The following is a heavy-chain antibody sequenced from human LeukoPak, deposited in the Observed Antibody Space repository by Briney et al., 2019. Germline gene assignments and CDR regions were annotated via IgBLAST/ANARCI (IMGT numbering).Heavy chain of an antibody. CDR3: ARVELGYCSGGSCSYDAFDI. V-gene: IGHV3-21*01. CDR2: ISSSSSYI. J-gene: IGHJ3*02. CDR1: GFTFSSYS. D-gene: IGHD2-15*01. Sequence: PGGSLRLSCAASGFTFSSYSMNWVRRAPGKGLEWVSSISSSSSYIYYADSVKGRFTISRDNAKNSLYLQMNSLRAEDTAVYYCARVELGYCSGGSCSYDAFDIWGQGTMVTVSS.